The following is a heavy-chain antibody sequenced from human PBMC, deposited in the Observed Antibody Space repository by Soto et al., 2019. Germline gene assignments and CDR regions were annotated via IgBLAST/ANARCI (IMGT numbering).Heavy chain of an antibody. CDR2: IWYDGSNK. D-gene: IGHD3-3*01. V-gene: IGHV3-33*01. CDR1: GFTFSSYG. J-gene: IGHJ4*02. CDR3: ARGLWSGYYPDY. Sequence: QVQLVESGGGVVQPGRSLRLSCAASGFTFSSYGMHWVRQAPGKGLERVAVIWYDGSNKYYADSVKGRFTISRDNSKITLYLQMNSLRAEDTAVYYCARGLWSGYYPDYWGQGTLVTVSS.